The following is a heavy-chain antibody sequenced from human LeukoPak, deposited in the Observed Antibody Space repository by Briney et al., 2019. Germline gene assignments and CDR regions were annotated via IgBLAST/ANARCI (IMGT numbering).Heavy chain of an antibody. D-gene: IGHD2-2*01. J-gene: IGHJ4*02. V-gene: IGHV4-34*01. CDR1: GGSFSGYY. CDR3: ASLAWGYCSSTSCPY. CDR2: INHSGST. Sequence: PSETLSLTCAVYGGSFSGYYWSWIRQPPGKGLEWIGEINHSGSTNYNPSLKSRVTISVDTSKNQFSLKLHSVTAADTAVYYCASLAWGYCSSTSCPYWGQGTLVTVSS.